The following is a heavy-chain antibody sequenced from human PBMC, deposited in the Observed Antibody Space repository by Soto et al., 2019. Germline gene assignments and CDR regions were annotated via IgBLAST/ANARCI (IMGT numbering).Heavy chain of an antibody. V-gene: IGHV3-30-3*01. CDR2: MSYDGTNK. Sequence: QVQLVESGGGVVQPGRSLRLSCAASGFTFSSYAIHWVRQAPGKGLEWVAVMSYDGTNKYYAESVRGRFTISRDNSKNTVYLQMNSLRPEDTAVYYCARDDIGWLQMKYFDYWGQGTLVTVSS. J-gene: IGHJ4*02. D-gene: IGHD5-12*01. CDR3: ARDDIGWLQMKYFDY. CDR1: GFTFSSYA.